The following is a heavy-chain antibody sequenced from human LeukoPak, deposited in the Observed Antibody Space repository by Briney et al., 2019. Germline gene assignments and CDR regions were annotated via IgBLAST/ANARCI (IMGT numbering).Heavy chain of an antibody. CDR1: GGSFSGYY. CDR3: ARGDSGSYPYYYYYYMDV. Sequence: SETLSLTCAVYGGSFSGYYWSWIRQPPGKGLEWIGEINHNGSTNYNPSLKSRVTISVDTSKNQFSLKLSSVTAADTAVYYCARGDSGSYPYYYYYYMDVWGKGTTVTVSS. CDR2: INHNGST. D-gene: IGHD1-26*01. J-gene: IGHJ6*03. V-gene: IGHV4-34*01.